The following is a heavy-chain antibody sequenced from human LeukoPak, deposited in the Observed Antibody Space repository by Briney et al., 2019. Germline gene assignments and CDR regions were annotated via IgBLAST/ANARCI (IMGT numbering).Heavy chain of an antibody. D-gene: IGHD2-15*01. CDR1: GGSVSSGSYY. V-gene: IGHV4-61*01. Sequence: KTSETLSLTCTVSGGSVSSGSYYWSWIRQPPGKGLEWIGYIYYSGSTNYNPSLKSRVTISVDTSKNQFSLKLSSVTAADTAVYYCARERWWPDWYFDLWGRGTLVTVSS. J-gene: IGHJ2*01. CDR3: ARERWWPDWYFDL. CDR2: IYYSGST.